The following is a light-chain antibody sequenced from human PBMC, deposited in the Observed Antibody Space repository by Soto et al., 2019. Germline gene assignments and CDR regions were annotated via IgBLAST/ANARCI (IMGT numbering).Light chain of an antibody. Sequence: EIVMTQSPSPLSVSPEDRVTLSCRASQNVRRNIAWYQQKPGQAPSLLIFGAITRAPGITARSSGSGSGSASTKSISRLQSDNSALYDGQDYNDWRPWTLGKGTKV. CDR3: QDYNDWRPWT. J-gene: IGKJ1*01. CDR1: QNVRRN. CDR2: GAI. V-gene: IGKV3-15*01.